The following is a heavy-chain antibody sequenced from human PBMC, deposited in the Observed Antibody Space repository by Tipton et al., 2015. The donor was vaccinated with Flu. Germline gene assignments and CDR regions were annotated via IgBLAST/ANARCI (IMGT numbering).Heavy chain of an antibody. V-gene: IGHV4-39*07. J-gene: IGHJ4*02. CDR2: IFYSGST. CDR1: GGPITSSSYY. D-gene: IGHD6-6*01. Sequence: TLSLTCTVSGGPITSSSYYWGWIRQPPGKGLEWIGNIFYSGSTFYHPSLKSRVTISVDTSKNQFSLKLSSVTAADTAVYYCAKVSSSSSSYYFDYWGQGILVTVSS. CDR3: AKVSSSSSSYYFDY.